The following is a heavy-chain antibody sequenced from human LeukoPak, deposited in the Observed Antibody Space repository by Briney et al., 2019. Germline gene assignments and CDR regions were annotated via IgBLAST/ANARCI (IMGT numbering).Heavy chain of an antibody. CDR3: ARDTYYGSGSYYRYTFDS. Sequence: GGSLRLSCAASGFSVSKNYMSWVRQAPGKGLEWVSVIYGAGKTHYADSVKGRFNISRDNSKTTLYLQMNSLRAEDTAVYYCARDTYYGSGSYYRYTFDSWGQGTMVAVSS. CDR2: IYGAGKT. J-gene: IGHJ4*02. CDR1: GFSVSKNY. V-gene: IGHV3-53*01. D-gene: IGHD3-10*01.